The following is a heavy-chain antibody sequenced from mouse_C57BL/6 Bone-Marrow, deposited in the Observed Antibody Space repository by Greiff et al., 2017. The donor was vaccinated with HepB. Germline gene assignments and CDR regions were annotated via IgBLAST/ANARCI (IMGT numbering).Heavy chain of an antibody. CDR3: AREGITTVVVDWYFDV. V-gene: IGHV2-2*01. CDR2: IWSGGST. D-gene: IGHD1-1*01. CDR1: GFSLTSYG. Sequence: VQLQQSGPGLVQPSQRLSITCTVSGFSLTSYGVHWVRQSPGKGLEWLGVIWSGGSTDYNAAFISRLSISKDNSKSQVFFKMNSLQADDTAIYYCAREGITTVVVDWYFDVWGTGTTVTVSS. J-gene: IGHJ1*03.